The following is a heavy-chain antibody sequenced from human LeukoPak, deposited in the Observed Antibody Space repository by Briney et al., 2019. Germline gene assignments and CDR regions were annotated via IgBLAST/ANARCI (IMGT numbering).Heavy chain of an antibody. J-gene: IGHJ4*02. CDR1: GVSISSYY. CDR2: IYYSGST. D-gene: IGHD6-19*01. Sequence: PSETLSLTCTVSGVSISSYYWSWIRQPPGKGLEWIGYIYYSGSTNYNPSLKSRVTISVDTSKNQFSLKLSSVTAADTAVYYCARDGSGWTFDYWGQGTLVTVSS. V-gene: IGHV4-59*01. CDR3: ARDGSGWTFDY.